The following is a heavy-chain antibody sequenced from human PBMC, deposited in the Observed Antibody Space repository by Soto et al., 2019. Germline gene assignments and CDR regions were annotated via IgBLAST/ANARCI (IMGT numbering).Heavy chain of an antibody. CDR3: ARVGSTSAAGVLDY. Sequence: PGGALRLSCAASGFTFSDFYISWIRQAPGKGLEWVSYISSSGSHTPYADSVKGRFTISRDNAKNSVYLQMNSLRAEDTAVYYCARVGSTSAAGVLDYWGQGTLVTVSS. CDR2: ISSSGSHT. V-gene: IGHV3-11*06. CDR1: GFTFSDFY. J-gene: IGHJ4*02. D-gene: IGHD6-13*01.